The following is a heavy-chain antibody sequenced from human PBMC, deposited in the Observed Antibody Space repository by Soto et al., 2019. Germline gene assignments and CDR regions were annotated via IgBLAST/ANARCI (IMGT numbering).Heavy chain of an antibody. CDR2: ISGGGGDT. J-gene: IGHJ4*02. CDR3: ARGWQGDY. V-gene: IGHV3-23*01. D-gene: IGHD6-19*01. Sequence: EVQVLESGGGLVQPGGSLRLSCAASGLTFSSYAMSWVRQAPGKGLEWVSAISGGGGDTYYADSVRGRFTISRDNSKNTLYLQMNSLRAEDTAVYYCARGWQGDYWGQGTLVTVSS. CDR1: GLTFSSYA.